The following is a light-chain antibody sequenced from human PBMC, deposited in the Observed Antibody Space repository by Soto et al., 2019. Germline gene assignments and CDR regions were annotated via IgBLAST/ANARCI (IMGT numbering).Light chain of an antibody. CDR3: QQYYSTPPYT. J-gene: IGKJ2*01. Sequence: DIVMTQSPDSLAVSLGERATINCKSSQSVLYSSNNKNYLAWYQQKPGQPPKVLIYWASTRESGVPERFSGSGSVTDFTLTISSLQAEDVAVYYCQQYYSTPPYTFGQGTKLEIK. CDR1: QSVLYSSNNKNY. CDR2: WAS. V-gene: IGKV4-1*01.